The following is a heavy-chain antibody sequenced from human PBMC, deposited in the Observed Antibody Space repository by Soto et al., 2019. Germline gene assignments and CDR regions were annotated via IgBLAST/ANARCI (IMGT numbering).Heavy chain of an antibody. CDR3: AREFNGSGNY. V-gene: IGHV3-21*01. Sequence: PGGSLRLSCAASIFTFSTYSMNCVRQTPGKGLEWVSSIDSTSAYKFYADSVKGRFTISRDNAKNSLYLQMNSLRAEDTAIYYCAREFNGSGNYWGPGTVVTVSS. CDR1: IFTFSTYS. CDR2: IDSTSAYK. J-gene: IGHJ4*02. D-gene: IGHD6-19*01.